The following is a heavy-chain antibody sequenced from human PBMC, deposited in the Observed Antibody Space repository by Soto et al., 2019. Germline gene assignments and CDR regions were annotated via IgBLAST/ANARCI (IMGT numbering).Heavy chain of an antibody. CDR1: GYDFIGYY. D-gene: IGHD5-18*01. Sequence: QVQLVQSGAEVKKPGAAVKVACKASGYDFIGYYIDWVRQAPGQGLEWMGRIIPRTGGTHFSQKLQGRVTLTRDTSISTAYMEVNSLRSDDTAVYYCARVDTDLDYWGQGTLVTVSS. J-gene: IGHJ4*02. V-gene: IGHV1-2*02. CDR2: IIPRTGGT. CDR3: ARVDTDLDY.